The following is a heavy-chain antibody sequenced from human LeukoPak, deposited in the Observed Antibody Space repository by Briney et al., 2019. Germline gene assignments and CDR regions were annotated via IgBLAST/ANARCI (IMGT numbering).Heavy chain of an antibody. D-gene: IGHD3-16*01. CDR3: ARGRTVGYNWFDP. CDR2: IYPADSDT. CDR1: GYSFSSHW. J-gene: IGHJ5*02. V-gene: IGHV5-51*01. Sequence: GESLKISCKGSGYSFSSHWIVWVRQIPGKGPGWIGVIYPADSDTRYSPSFQGQVTISADKSMSTVYLQWSSLKASDTAMYYCARGRTVGYNWFDPWGQGTQVTVSS.